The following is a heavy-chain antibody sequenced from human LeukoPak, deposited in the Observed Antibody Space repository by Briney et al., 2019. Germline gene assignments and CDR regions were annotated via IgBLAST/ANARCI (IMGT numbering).Heavy chain of an antibody. Sequence: SETLSLTCAVSGGSFSGYYLSWIRQPPGKGLEWIGEINHSGSTNYNPSLKSRVTISVDTSKNQFSLKLSSVTGADTAVYYCERQWPTPGGWFDPWGQGTLVTVSS. CDR3: ERQWPTPGGWFDP. V-gene: IGHV4-34*01. J-gene: IGHJ5*02. CDR1: GGSFSGYY. CDR2: INHSGST. D-gene: IGHD6-19*01.